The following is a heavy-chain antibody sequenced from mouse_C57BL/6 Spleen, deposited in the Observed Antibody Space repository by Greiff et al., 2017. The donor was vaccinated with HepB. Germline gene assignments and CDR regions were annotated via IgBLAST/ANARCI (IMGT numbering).Heavy chain of an antibody. J-gene: IGHJ4*01. D-gene: IGHD2-5*01. CDR2: INPNNGGT. V-gene: IGHV1-26*01. Sequence: EVQLQQSGPELVKPGASVKISCKASGYTFTDYYMNWVKQSHGKSLEWIGDINPNNGGTSYNQKFKGKATLTVDKSSSTAYMELRSLTSEDSAVYYCARRGYSNPYYAMDYWGQGTSVTVSS. CDR3: ARRGYSNPYYAMDY. CDR1: GYTFTDYY.